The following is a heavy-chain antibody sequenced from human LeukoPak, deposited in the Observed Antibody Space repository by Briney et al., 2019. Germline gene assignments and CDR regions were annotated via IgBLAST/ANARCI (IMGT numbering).Heavy chain of an antibody. D-gene: IGHD2-2*01. CDR1: GGTFSSYA. CDR2: IIPIFGTA. Sequence: ASVKVSCKASGGTFSSYAISWVRQAPGQGLGWMGRIIPIFGTANYAQKFQGRVTITTDESTSTAYMELSSLRSEDTAVYYCARHLGYCSSTSCLEYYYYYYMDVWGKGTTVTVSS. CDR3: ARHLGYCSSTSCLEYYYYYYMDV. J-gene: IGHJ6*03. V-gene: IGHV1-69*05.